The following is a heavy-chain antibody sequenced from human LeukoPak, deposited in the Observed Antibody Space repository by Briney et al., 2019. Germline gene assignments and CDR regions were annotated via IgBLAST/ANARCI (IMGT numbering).Heavy chain of an antibody. D-gene: IGHD2-8*02. V-gene: IGHV3-30*04. CDR1: GFTFSAYV. CDR2: ISNDDNDK. J-gene: IGHJ4*01. Sequence: PGGSLRLSCAASGFTFSAYVMHWVRQAPGKGLACVAVISNDDNDKYYADSVKGRFSISRDNSKNTLYLQMSSLRSDDVAVYYCVRDGGYTGGWTYGAGDYWGQGTLVTVSS. CDR3: VRDGGYTGGWTYGAGDY.